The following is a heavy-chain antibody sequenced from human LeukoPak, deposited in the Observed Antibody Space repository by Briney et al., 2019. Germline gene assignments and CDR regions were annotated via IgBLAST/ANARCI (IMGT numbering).Heavy chain of an antibody. CDR2: ISSSGVST. J-gene: IGHJ6*04. Sequence: AGGSLRLSCAASVFIFVSYAMSWVRQAPGKGLEWVSGISSSGVSTYYADSVKGRFTIPRDNSKNTLYLQMNSLRAEDTAVYYCAELGITMIGGVWGKGTTVTISS. CDR3: AELGITMIGGV. CDR1: VFIFVSYA. D-gene: IGHD3-10*02. V-gene: IGHV3-23*01.